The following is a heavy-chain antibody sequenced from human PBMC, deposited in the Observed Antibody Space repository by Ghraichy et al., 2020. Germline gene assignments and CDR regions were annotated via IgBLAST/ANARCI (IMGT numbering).Heavy chain of an antibody. CDR1: GFTFTSYA. CDR3: VKEASSHSYGDY. D-gene: IGHD5-18*01. CDR2: ISGSGGST. Sequence: GGSLRLSCAASGFTFTSYAMSWVRRAPGKGLEWVSAISGSGGSTYYADSVKGQFTISRDNSRNTVYLQMNSLRAEDTAVYYCVKEASSHSYGDYWGQGTLVTVSS. J-gene: IGHJ4*02. V-gene: IGHV3-23*01.